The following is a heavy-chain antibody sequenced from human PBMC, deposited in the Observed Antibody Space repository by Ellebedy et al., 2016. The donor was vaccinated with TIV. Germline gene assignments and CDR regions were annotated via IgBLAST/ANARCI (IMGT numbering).Heavy chain of an antibody. Sequence: GESLKISCAASGFSFSTYTMNWVRQAPGKGLEWVSSIGDATFYADSVKGRFTISRDNSKNMLYLQMNGLRAEDTALYYCARDVSYSSYDYWGQGTLVTVSS. CDR1: GFSFSTYT. CDR2: IGDAT. J-gene: IGHJ4*02. V-gene: IGHV3-23*01. D-gene: IGHD4-11*01. CDR3: ARDVSYSSYDY.